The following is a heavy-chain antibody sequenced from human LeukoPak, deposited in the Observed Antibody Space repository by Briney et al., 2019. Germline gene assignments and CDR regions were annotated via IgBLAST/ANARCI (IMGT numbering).Heavy chain of an antibody. CDR3: ARGPMVVNYFDY. Sequence: EGSLRLSCAASGFTFSSYEMNWVRQAPGKGLEWVSYISSSGSTIYYADSVKGRFTISRDNAKNSLYLQMNSLRAEDTAVYYCARGPMVVNYFDYWGQGTLVTVSS. V-gene: IGHV3-48*03. D-gene: IGHD3-22*01. CDR1: GFTFSSYE. J-gene: IGHJ4*02. CDR2: ISSSGSTI.